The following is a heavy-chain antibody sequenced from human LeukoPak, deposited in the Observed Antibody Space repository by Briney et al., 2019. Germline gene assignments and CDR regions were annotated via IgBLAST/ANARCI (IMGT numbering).Heavy chain of an antibody. CDR1: GGTFSSYA. V-gene: IGHV1-69*05. CDR3: ARVFGSMTPGDAEYFQH. D-gene: IGHD2/OR15-2a*01. Sequence: ASVKVSCKASGGTFSSYAISWVRQAPGQGLEWMGRIIPIFGTANYAQEFQGRVTITTDESTSTAYMELSSLRSEDAAVYYCARVFGSMTPGDAEYFQHWGQGTLVTVSS. J-gene: IGHJ1*01. CDR2: IIPIFGTA.